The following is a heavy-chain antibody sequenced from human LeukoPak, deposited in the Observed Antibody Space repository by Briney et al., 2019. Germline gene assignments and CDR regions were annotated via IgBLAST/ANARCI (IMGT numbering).Heavy chain of an antibody. D-gene: IGHD3-22*01. V-gene: IGHV3-30*02. Sequence: GGSLRLSCAASGFTFSSYGMLWVRQAPGKGLEWVAFIRYDGSNKYYADSVKGRFTISRDNSKNTLYLQMNSLRAEDTAVYYCAKDPRYYDSSGYYDYWGQGTLVTVSS. CDR2: IRYDGSNK. CDR1: GFTFSSYG. CDR3: AKDPRYYDSSGYYDY. J-gene: IGHJ4*02.